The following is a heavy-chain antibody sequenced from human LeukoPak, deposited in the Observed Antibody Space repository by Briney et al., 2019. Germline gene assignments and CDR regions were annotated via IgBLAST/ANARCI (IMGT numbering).Heavy chain of an antibody. Sequence: ASVKVSCKASGYTFTSYYMHWVRQAPGHGLEWMGIINPSGGSTSYAQKFQGRVTMTRDTSISTAYMELSRLRSDDTAAYYCARGNVLRYFDWLLQAWGQGTLVTVSS. CDR1: GYTFTSYY. CDR3: ARGNVLRYFDWLLQA. V-gene: IGHV1-46*01. J-gene: IGHJ5*02. CDR2: INPSGGST. D-gene: IGHD3-9*01.